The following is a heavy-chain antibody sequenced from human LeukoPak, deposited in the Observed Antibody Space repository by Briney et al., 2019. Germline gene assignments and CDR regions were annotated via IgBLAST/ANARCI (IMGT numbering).Heavy chain of an antibody. CDR3: ARDSPGIMIFGVVTPN. D-gene: IGHD3-3*01. CDR2: IWYDGTNK. V-gene: IGHV3-33*01. J-gene: IGHJ4*02. CDR1: GFTFSSYG. Sequence: GRSLRLSCAASGFTFSSYGMHWVRQAPGKGLEWVAVIWYDGTNKFYADSVKGRFTISRDNSKNTVFLQMNSLRAEDTAVYYCARDSPGIMIFGVVTPNGGQGTLVTVSS.